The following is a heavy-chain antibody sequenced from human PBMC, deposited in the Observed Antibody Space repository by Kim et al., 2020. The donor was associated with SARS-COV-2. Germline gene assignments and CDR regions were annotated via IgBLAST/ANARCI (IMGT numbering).Heavy chain of an antibody. CDR3: ARRLSNTSGWGSHYCDL. J-gene: IGHJ1*01. V-gene: IGHV4-34*01. CDR1: GGSFSGYY. Sequence: SETLSLTCAVYGGSFSGYYWSWIRQPPGKGLEWIGEINHSGRTTYNPSLKSRVTISVDTSKNQFSLKLTSVTAADAAVYFCARRLSNTSGWGSHYCDLWGQGILVTGSS. D-gene: IGHD3-10*01. CDR2: INHSGRT.